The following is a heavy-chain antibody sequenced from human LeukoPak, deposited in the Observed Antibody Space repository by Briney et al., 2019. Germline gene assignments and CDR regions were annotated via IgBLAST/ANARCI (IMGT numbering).Heavy chain of an antibody. J-gene: IGHJ6*02. V-gene: IGHV1-2*02. Sequence: GASVKVSCKASGYTFTGYYMHWVGQAAGQGRAWVGWINPNSCRTNYAQKFQGRVTMTRDTSISTAYMELSRLRSDDTAVYYCARTMIKYSSGWYGNYYYGMDVWGQGTTVTVSS. D-gene: IGHD6-19*01. CDR1: GYTFTGYY. CDR3: ARTMIKYSSGWYGNYYYGMDV. CDR2: INPNSCRT.